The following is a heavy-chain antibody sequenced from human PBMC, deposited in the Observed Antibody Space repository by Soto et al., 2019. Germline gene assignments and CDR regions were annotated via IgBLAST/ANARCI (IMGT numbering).Heavy chain of an antibody. CDR3: AAQPQFYYDSSGYYNTQLDY. V-gene: IGHV1-58*01. CDR1: GFTFTSSA. CDR2: IVVGSGKT. Sequence: SVKVSCKASGFTFTSSAVQWVRQARGQRLEWIGWIVVGSGKTNYAQKFQERVTITRDMSTSTAYMELSSLRSEDTAVYYCAAQPQFYYDSSGYYNTQLDYWGQGTMVTVSS. D-gene: IGHD3-22*01. J-gene: IGHJ4*02.